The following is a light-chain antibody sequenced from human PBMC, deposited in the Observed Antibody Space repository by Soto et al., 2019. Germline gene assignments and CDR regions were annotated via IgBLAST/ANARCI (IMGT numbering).Light chain of an antibody. V-gene: IGLV4-69*01. CDR3: LTWGTGIQV. CDR1: SGHSSYA. CDR2: LNSDGSH. Sequence: QPVLTQSPSASASLGASVKLTCTLSSGHSSYAIAWHQQQPEKGPRYLMKLNSDGSHSKGDGIPDRFSGSSSGAERYLTISSLQSEDEADYYCLTWGTGIQVFGGGTELTVL. J-gene: IGLJ2*01.